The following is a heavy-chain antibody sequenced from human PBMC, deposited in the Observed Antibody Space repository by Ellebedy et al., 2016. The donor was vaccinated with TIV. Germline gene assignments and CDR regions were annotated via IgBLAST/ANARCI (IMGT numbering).Heavy chain of an antibody. J-gene: IGHJ5*02. D-gene: IGHD4-17*01. Sequence: GESLKISCAASGFSFRSYWMSWVRQAPGKGLEWVANIYQDGGVQYYVDSVKGRFTISRDNADNSLFLQMNSLSAEDTAVYYCARRGGYGDYAVQINSWLDTWGRGTLVAVSS. CDR2: IYQDGGVQ. V-gene: IGHV3-7*01. CDR3: ARRGGYGDYAVQINSWLDT. CDR1: GFSFRSYW.